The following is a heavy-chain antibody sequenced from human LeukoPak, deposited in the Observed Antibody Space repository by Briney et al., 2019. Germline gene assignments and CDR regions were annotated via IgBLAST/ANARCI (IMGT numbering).Heavy chain of an antibody. Sequence: ASVKVSCKASGGTFSSYAISWVRQAPGQGLEWMGGIIPIFGTANYAQKFQGRVTITADESTSTAYMELSSLRSEDTAVYYCARDLPRFRFLEGTDYYGMDVWGQGTTVTVSS. CDR2: IIPIFGTA. CDR1: GGTFSSYA. D-gene: IGHD3-3*01. J-gene: IGHJ6*02. V-gene: IGHV1-69*13. CDR3: ARDLPRFRFLEGTDYYGMDV.